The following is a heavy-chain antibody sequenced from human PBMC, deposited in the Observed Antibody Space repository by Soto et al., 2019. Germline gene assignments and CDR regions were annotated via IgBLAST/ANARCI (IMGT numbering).Heavy chain of an antibody. CDR2: ISAYNGNT. Sequence: ASVKASCKASGYTFTSSGISWVRQAPGQGLEWMGWISAYNGNTNYAQKLQGRVTIISEEAEPTAYMELRSLGSCNTAVYYCARLSSTYSNLFGSYCFCGMEVWGQGTTVTFSS. CDR1: GYTFTSSG. V-gene: IGHV1-18*04. CDR3: ARLSSTYSNLFGSYCFCGMEV. J-gene: IGHJ6*02. D-gene: IGHD3-10*02.